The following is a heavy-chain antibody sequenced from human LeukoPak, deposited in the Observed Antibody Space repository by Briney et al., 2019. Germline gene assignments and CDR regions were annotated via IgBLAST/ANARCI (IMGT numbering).Heavy chain of an antibody. J-gene: IGHJ4*02. Sequence: SETLSLTCTVSGASISSYYYNWIRQTAGGGLEWIGRLYISGSTDYNPSLKSRVTISVDMSNNQFSLKLNSVTAADTAVYFCARDLSGSLYFDYWGQGVLVTVSS. D-gene: IGHD3-10*01. CDR1: GASISSYY. CDR3: ARDLSGSLYFDY. CDR2: LYISGST. V-gene: IGHV4-4*07.